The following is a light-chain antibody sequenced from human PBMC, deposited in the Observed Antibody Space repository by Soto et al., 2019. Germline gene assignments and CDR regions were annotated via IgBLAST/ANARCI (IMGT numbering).Light chain of an antibody. CDR3: QQYGSSPRT. Sequence: EIVMTQSPATLSVSPGERATLSCRASQSVSSNLAWYQQKPGQAPRLLISGASNRATGIPDRFSGSGSGTDFTLTISRLEPQDFAVYYCQQYGSSPRTFGQGTKVEI. CDR1: QSVSSN. J-gene: IGKJ1*01. CDR2: GAS. V-gene: IGKV3-20*01.